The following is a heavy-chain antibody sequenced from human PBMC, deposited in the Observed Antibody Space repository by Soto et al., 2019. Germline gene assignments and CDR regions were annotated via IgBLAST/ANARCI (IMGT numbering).Heavy chain of an antibody. V-gene: IGHV4-59*01. J-gene: IGHJ4*02. Sequence: SETLSLTCTVSGGSISSNYWSCIQHPPGKGLEWIGYIYYSGSTNYNPSLKSRVAISVDTSKNQFSLNLRSVTAADTAIYYCARGYNGGGYLNDYWGQGTLVTVS. CDR1: GGSISSNY. D-gene: IGHD6-19*01. CDR3: ARGYNGGGYLNDY. CDR2: IYYSGST.